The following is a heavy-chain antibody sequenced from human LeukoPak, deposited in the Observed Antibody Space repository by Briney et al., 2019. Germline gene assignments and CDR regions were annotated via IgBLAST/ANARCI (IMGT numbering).Heavy chain of an antibody. D-gene: IGHD6-13*01. CDR3: ARDLVAAALPDY. CDR2: ISDYNGNT. Sequence: ASVKVSCKASGYTFTSYSISWLRQAPGQGREMMGWISDYNGNTNYAQKLQGRVTMTTDTSTSTAYMELRSLRSDDTAVYYCARDLVAAALPDYWGQGTLVTVSS. J-gene: IGHJ4*02. CDR1: GYTFTSYS. V-gene: IGHV1-18*01.